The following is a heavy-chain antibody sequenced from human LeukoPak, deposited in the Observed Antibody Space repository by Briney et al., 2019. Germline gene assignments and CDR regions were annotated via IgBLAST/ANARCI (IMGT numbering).Heavy chain of an antibody. CDR3: ARERMGDSSSSDYYYYMDV. CDR2: IYYSGST. D-gene: IGHD6-6*01. V-gene: IGHV4-30-4*08. Sequence: SQTLSLTCTVSGGSISSGDYYWSWIRQPPGKGLEWIGYIYYSGSTYYNPSLKSRVTISVDTSKNQFSLKLSSVTAADTAVYYCARERMGDSSSSDYYYYMDVWGKGTTVTVSS. CDR1: GGSISSGDYY. J-gene: IGHJ6*03.